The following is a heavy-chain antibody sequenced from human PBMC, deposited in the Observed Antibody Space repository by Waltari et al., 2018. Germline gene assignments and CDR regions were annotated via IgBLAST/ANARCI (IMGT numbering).Heavy chain of an antibody. V-gene: IGHV4-34*01. J-gene: IGHJ5*02. Sequence: QVQLQQWGAGLLKPSETLSLTCAVYGGSFSGYYWSWIRQPPGKGLEWIGEINHSGSTNYNPSLKSRVTISVDTSKNQFSLKLSSVTAADTAVYYCARGQTADIIAVADFRWFDPWGQGTLVTVSS. D-gene: IGHD6-19*01. CDR3: ARGQTADIIAVADFRWFDP. CDR2: INHSGST. CDR1: GGSFSGYY.